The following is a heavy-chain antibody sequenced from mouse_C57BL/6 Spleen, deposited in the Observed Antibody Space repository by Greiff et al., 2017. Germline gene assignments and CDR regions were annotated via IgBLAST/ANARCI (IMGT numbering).Heavy chain of an antibody. CDR3: ARGDDDDGGRFAY. CDR1: GYTFTSYW. V-gene: IGHV1-55*01. J-gene: IGHJ3*01. Sequence: VQLQQPGAELVKPGASVKMSCKASGYTFTSYWITWVKQRPGQGLEWIGDIYPGSGSTNYNEKFKSKATLTVDTSSSTAYMQLSSLTSEDSAVYYCARGDDDDGGRFAYWGQGTLVTVSA. CDR2: IYPGSGST. D-gene: IGHD2-4*01.